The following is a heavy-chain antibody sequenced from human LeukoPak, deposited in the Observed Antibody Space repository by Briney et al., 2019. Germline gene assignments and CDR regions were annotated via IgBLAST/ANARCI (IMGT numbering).Heavy chain of an antibody. J-gene: IGHJ4*02. CDR1: GYIFTSYY. CDR3: ARGNYGGNSGDY. Sequence: ASVKVSCKASGYIFTSYYMHWVRQAPGQGLEWMGIINPSGGSTSYAQKFQGRVTMTRDTSTSTVYMELSSLRSEDTAVYFCARGNYGGNSGDYWGQGTLVTVSS. CDR2: INPSGGST. D-gene: IGHD4-23*01. V-gene: IGHV1-46*01.